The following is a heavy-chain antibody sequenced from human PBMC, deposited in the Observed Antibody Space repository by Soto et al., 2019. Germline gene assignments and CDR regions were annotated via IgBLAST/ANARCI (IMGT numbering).Heavy chain of an antibody. Sequence: EVHLAESGGGLVQPGGSLRLSCAASGFTFNTYWMSWVRQAPGTGLEWVANIKEDGSERNYVDSVKGRFTISRDNAKNSLYLQMDTLREEDTALYYCVRDRLGVATAFPFDHWGQGILVTVSS. CDR2: IKEDGSER. CDR1: GFTFNTYW. J-gene: IGHJ4*02. V-gene: IGHV3-7*03. CDR3: VRDRLGVATAFPFDH. D-gene: IGHD3-16*01.